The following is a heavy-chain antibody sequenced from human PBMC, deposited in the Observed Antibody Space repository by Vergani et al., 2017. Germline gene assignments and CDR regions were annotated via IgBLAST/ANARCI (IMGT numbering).Heavy chain of an antibody. V-gene: IGHV3-9*01. Sequence: EVQLVESGGGLVQPGRSLRLSCAASGFTFDDYAMHWVRQAPGQGLEWVSGISWNSGSIGYADSVKGRFTISRDNAKNSLYLQMNSLRAEDTALYYWAKYQESSSSGYYYYYYMDVWGKGTTVTVSS. CDR1: GFTFDDYA. J-gene: IGHJ6*03. CDR2: ISWNSGSI. CDR3: AKYQESSSSGYYYYYYMDV. D-gene: IGHD6-6*01.